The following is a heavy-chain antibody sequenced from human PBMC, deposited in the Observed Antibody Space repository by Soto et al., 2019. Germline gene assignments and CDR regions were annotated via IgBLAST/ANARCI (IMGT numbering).Heavy chain of an antibody. V-gene: IGHV1-46*01. CDR2: INPSGGTT. Sequence: QVQLVQSGAEVKKPGASVKVSCKASGYTFISYHMHCVRQAPGQGLEWMGIINPSGGTTTYALKFQGRVTITRDTSTNTVYMELSSLRSEDTAVYFCARDRGTDSGTYSGYWGQGTLVTVSS. D-gene: IGHD1-26*01. CDR3: ARDRGTDSGTYSGY. CDR1: GYTFISYH. J-gene: IGHJ4*02.